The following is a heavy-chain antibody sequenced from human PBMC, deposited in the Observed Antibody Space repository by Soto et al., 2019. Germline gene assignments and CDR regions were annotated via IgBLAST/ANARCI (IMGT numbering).Heavy chain of an antibody. CDR3: ARDGQGLAPYSMDV. J-gene: IGHJ6*02. D-gene: IGHD3-9*01. Sequence: QVQVVESGGGVVQPGRSLRLSCAASGFSFTNHAMHWVRQAPGKGLEWLAQMWPDETTKYFGDSVKGRFDISRDNSKNTMYLQMSSLRAEDTSVYYCARDGQGLAPYSMDVWGQGTTVIVSS. CDR2: MWPDETTK. CDR1: GFSFTNHA. V-gene: IGHV3-33*01.